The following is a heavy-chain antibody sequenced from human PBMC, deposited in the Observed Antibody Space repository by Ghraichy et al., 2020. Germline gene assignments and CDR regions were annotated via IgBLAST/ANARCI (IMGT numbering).Heavy chain of an antibody. CDR3: AKDPSGCTNGVCFHPSDY. Sequence: GGSLRLSDIACGHVCSPVHFPWSYDVLCMGLEWVAVISYDGSNKYYADSVKGRFTISRDNSKNTLYLQMNSLRAEDTAVYYCAKDPSGCTNGVCFHPSDYWGQGNLVTVSS. D-gene: IGHD2-8*01. V-gene: IGHV3-30*18. CDR1: GHVCSPVH. CDR2: ISYDGSNK. J-gene: IGHJ4*02.